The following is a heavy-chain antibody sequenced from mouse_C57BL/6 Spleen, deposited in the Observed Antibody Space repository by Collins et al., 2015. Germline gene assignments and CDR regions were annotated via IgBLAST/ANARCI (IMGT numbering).Heavy chain of an antibody. D-gene: IGHD2-4*01. J-gene: IGHJ4*01. CDR2: IYPGSGST. CDR1: GYTFTRYW. Sequence: QVQLQQPGAELVKPGASVKMSCKAFGYTFTRYWITWVKQRPGQGLEWIGDIYPGSGSTNYNEKFKNKATLTVDTSSSTAYMQLSSLTSEDSAVYYCAVYYDYDGGYYYAMDYWGQGTSVTVSS. CDR3: AVYYDYDGGYYYAMDY. V-gene: IGHV1-55*01.